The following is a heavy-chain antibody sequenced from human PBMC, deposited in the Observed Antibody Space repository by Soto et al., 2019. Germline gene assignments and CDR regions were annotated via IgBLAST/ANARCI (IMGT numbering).Heavy chain of an antibody. V-gene: IGHV3-15*07. Sequence: GGSLRLSCASSGFTFSNAWMNLVRQAPGKGLEWVGRIKSKTDGGTTDYAAPVKGRFTISRDDSKNTLYLQMNSLKTEDTAVYYCTTDRPVGAAADDYYYYGMDVWGQGTTVTVS. CDR1: GFTFSNAW. J-gene: IGHJ6*02. CDR3: TTDRPVGAAADDYYYYGMDV. CDR2: IKSKTDGGTT. D-gene: IGHD6-13*01.